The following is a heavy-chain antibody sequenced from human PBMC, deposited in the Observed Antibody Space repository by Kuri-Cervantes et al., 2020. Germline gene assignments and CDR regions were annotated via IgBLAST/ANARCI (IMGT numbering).Heavy chain of an antibody. CDR2: IYYSGSS. CDR3: ARQGSITVVEGEGDAFDI. J-gene: IGHJ3*02. Sequence: GSLSLTCTVSGGSISSSSHYWGWIRQPPGKGLEWIRSIYYSGSSYYNPSLKSRVTISVDTSKNQFSLNLSSVTAADTAVYYCARQGSITVVEGEGDAFDIWGQGTMVTVSS. CDR1: GGSISSSSHY. D-gene: IGHD6-19*01. V-gene: IGHV4-39*01.